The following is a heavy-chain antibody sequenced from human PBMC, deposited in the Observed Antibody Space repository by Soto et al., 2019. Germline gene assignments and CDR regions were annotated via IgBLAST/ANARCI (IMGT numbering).Heavy chain of an antibody. V-gene: IGHV1-69*13. Sequence: SVKVSCKASGGTFSSYAISWVRQAPGQGLEWMGGIIPIFGTANYAQKFQGRVTITADESTSTAYMELSSLRSEDTAVYYCARGACSGGSCYGNYDYWGQGTLVTVSS. CDR1: GGTFSSYA. J-gene: IGHJ4*02. CDR3: ARGACSGGSCYGNYDY. CDR2: IIPIFGTA. D-gene: IGHD2-15*01.